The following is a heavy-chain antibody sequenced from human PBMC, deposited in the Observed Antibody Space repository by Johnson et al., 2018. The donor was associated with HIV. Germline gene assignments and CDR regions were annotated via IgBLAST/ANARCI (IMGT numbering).Heavy chain of an antibody. Sequence: QVQLVESGGGLVQPGGSLRLSCAASGFTFSSYGMHWVRQAPGKGLEWVAFIRYDGSNKYYADSVKGRFTISRDNSKNTLYLQMNRLRAEDTAVYYCAREQELIGERAFDIWGQGTMVTVSS. CDR2: IRYDGSNK. CDR1: GFTFSSYG. J-gene: IGHJ3*02. V-gene: IGHV3-30*02. D-gene: IGHD6-13*01. CDR3: AREQELIGERAFDI.